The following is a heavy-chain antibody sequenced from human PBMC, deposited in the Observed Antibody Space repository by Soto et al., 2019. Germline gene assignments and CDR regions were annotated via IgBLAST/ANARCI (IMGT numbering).Heavy chain of an antibody. Sequence: SETLSLTCAASGASIRSYHWSFLRQPAGKGLEWIGRIQHTGNTNYNPSLKSRVTMSADTSKNQISLKMTSVTAADTAVYFCAKDVSSRRWFDPWGQGVRVTVSS. V-gene: IGHV4-4*07. D-gene: IGHD3-16*01. CDR2: IQHTGNT. CDR3: AKDVSSRRWFDP. J-gene: IGHJ5*02. CDR1: GASIRSYH.